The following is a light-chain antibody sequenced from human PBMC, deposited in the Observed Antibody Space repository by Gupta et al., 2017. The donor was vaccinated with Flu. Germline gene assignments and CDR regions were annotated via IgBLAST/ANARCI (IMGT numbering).Light chain of an antibody. CDR1: QSVGSY. CDR3: QQRSNWPPLT. Sequence: ELVLTQSPAPLSLSPGERATLSCRASQSVGSYLAWYQQKPGQAPRLLIYDASNRATGIPARFSCSGSGTDFTLTISSLEPEDFAVYYCQQRSNWPPLTFGQGTKVEIK. CDR2: DAS. J-gene: IGKJ1*01. V-gene: IGKV3-11*01.